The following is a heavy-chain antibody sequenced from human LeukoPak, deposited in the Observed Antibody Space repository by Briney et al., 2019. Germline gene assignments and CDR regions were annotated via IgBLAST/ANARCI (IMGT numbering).Heavy chain of an antibody. Sequence: SETLSLTCTVSGGSISSYYWSWIRQPPGKGLEWIGYIYYSGSSNYNPSLKSRVTISVDTSKNQFSLKLSSVTAADTAVYYCARAPPYSEVFWSGSPGYYYYYGMDVWGQGTTVTVSS. J-gene: IGHJ6*02. V-gene: IGHV4-59*01. CDR2: IYYSGSS. CDR3: ARAPPYSEVFWSGSPGYYYYYGMDV. CDR1: GGSISSYY. D-gene: IGHD3-3*01.